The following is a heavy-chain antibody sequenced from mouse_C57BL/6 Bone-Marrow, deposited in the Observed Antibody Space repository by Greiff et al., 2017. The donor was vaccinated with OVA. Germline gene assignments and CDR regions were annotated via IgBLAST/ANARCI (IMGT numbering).Heavy chain of an antibody. CDR3: ASHYYGSSHWYFDV. J-gene: IGHJ1*03. V-gene: IGHV2-2*01. CDR2: IWSGGST. Sequence: VQRVESGPGLVQPSQSLSITCTVSGFSLTSYGVHWVRQSPGKGLEWLGVIWSGGSTDYNAAFISRLSISKDNSKSQVFFKMNRLQADDTAIYYCASHYYGSSHWYFDVWGTGTTVTVSS. CDR1: GFSLTSYG. D-gene: IGHD1-1*01.